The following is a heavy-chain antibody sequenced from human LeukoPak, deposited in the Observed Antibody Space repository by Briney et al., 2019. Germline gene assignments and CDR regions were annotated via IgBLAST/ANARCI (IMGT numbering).Heavy chain of an antibody. CDR1: GGSFSGYY. CDR2: INHSGST. CDR3: ARGLIAAAGII. D-gene: IGHD6-13*01. Sequence: SETLSLTCAVYGGSFSGYYWSWIRQPPGKGLEWIGEINHSGSTNYNPSLKSRVTISVDTSKNQSSLKLSSVTAVDTAVYYCARGLIAAAGIIWGQGTLVTVSS. J-gene: IGHJ4*02. V-gene: IGHV4-34*01.